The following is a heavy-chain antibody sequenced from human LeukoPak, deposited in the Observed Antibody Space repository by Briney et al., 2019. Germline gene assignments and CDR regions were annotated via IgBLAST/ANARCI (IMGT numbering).Heavy chain of an antibody. J-gene: IGHJ6*03. V-gene: IGHV1-46*01. CDR3: AAPRGEYYYGSGHYYYYMDV. CDR2: INPSGGST. D-gene: IGHD3-10*01. Sequence: GASVKVSCKASGYTFTSYYMHWVRQAPGQGLEWMGIINPSGGSTSYAQKFQGRVTMTRDMSTSTVYMELSSLRSEDTAVYYCAAPRGEYYYGSGHYYYYMDVWGKGTTVTISS. CDR1: GYTFTSYY.